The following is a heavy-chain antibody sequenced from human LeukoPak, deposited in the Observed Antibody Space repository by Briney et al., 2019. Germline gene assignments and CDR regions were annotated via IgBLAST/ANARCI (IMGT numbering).Heavy chain of an antibody. Sequence: PGGSLRLSCAASGFTFSSYWMHRVRQAPGKGLVWVSRINSDGSSTSYADSVKGRFTISRDNAKNTLYLQMNSLRAEDTAVYYCAREGPLYDFWSGYFYYYYYMDVWGKGTTVTVSS. CDR3: AREGPLYDFWSGYFYYYYYMDV. V-gene: IGHV3-74*01. J-gene: IGHJ6*03. CDR1: GFTFSSYW. CDR2: INSDGSST. D-gene: IGHD3-3*01.